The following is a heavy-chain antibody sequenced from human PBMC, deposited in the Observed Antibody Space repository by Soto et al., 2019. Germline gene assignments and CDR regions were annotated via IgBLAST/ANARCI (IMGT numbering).Heavy chain of an antibody. CDR3: ARECQKGSGSLFPYYYGMDV. CDR1: GGSISSGGYY. Sequence: SETLSLTCTVSGGSISSGGYYWSWIRQHPGKGLEWIGYIYYSGSTYYNPSLKSRVTISVDTSENQFSLKLSSVTAADTAVYYCARECQKGSGSLFPYYYGMDVWGQGTTVTVSS. V-gene: IGHV4-31*03. J-gene: IGHJ6*02. D-gene: IGHD2-21*01. CDR2: IYYSGST.